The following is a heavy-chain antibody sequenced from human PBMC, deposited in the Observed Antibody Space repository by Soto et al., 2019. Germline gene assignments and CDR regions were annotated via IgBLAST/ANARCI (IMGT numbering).Heavy chain of an antibody. J-gene: IGHJ5*02. CDR3: ARMATFGSLNWFDP. V-gene: IGHV1-8*01. Sequence: ASVKVSCKASGYSFTNNDVTWVRQATGQGLEWMGWMNPGSGDTGYAQKFQGRVTMTRDISIATAYMELGSLRSDDTAIYYCARMATFGSLNWFDPWGQGTLVTVSS. CDR2: MNPGSGDT. D-gene: IGHD3-16*01. CDR1: GYSFTNND.